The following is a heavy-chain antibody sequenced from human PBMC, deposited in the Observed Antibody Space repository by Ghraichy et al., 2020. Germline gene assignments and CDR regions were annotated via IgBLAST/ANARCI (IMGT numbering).Heavy chain of an antibody. CDR3: ARGRVYNWNFHDAFDI. Sequence: SETLSLTCAVYGGSFSGYYWSWIRQPPGKGLEWIGEINHSGSTNYNPSLKSRVTISVDTSKNQFSLKLSSVTAADTAVYYCARGRVYNWNFHDAFDIWGQGTMVTVSS. CDR2: INHSGST. CDR1: GGSFSGYY. D-gene: IGHD1-7*01. V-gene: IGHV4-34*01. J-gene: IGHJ3*02.